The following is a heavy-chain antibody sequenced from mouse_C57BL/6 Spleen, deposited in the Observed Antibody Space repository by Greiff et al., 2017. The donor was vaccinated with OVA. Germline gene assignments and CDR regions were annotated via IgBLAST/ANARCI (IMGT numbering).Heavy chain of an antibody. V-gene: IGHV1-26*01. CDR1: GYTFTDYY. J-gene: IGHJ1*03. D-gene: IGHD1-1*01. Sequence: EVQLQQSGPELVKPGASVKISCKASGYTFTDYYMNWVKQSHGKSLEWIGDINPNNGGTSYNQKFKGKATLTVDKSSSTAYMELRSLTSEDSAVYYCARRAITTVVENWYFDVWGTGTTVTVSS. CDR3: ARRAITTVVENWYFDV. CDR2: INPNNGGT.